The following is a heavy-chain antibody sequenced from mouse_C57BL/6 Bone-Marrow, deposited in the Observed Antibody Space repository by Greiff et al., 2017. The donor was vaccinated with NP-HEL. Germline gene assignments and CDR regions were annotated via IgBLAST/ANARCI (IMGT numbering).Heavy chain of an antibody. J-gene: IGHJ1*03. D-gene: IGHD1-1*01. CDR3: ASFYYGSKDWYFDV. V-gene: IGHV7-3*01. CDR2: IRNKANGYTT. Sequence: EVNVVESGGGLVQPGGSLSLSCAASGFTFTDYYMSWVRQPPGKALEWLGFIRNKANGYTTEYSASVKGRFTISRDNSQSILYLQMNALRAEDSATYYCASFYYGSKDWYFDVWGTGTTVTVSS. CDR1: GFTFTDYY.